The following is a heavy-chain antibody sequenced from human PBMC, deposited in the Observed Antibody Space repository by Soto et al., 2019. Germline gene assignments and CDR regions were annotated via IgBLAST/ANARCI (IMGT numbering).Heavy chain of an antibody. V-gene: IGHV1-69*13. CDR1: GGTFSSYA. J-gene: IGHJ6*02. CDR2: IIPIFGTA. CDR3: ARVRARRGYCSSTSCYMVTYYYGMDV. D-gene: IGHD2-2*02. Sequence: SVKVSCKASGGTFSSYAISWVRQAPGQGLEWMGGIIPIFGTANYAQKFQGRVTITADESTRTAYLELSSLRSEDTAVYYCARVRARRGYCSSTSCYMVTYYYGMDVWGQGTTVTVSS.